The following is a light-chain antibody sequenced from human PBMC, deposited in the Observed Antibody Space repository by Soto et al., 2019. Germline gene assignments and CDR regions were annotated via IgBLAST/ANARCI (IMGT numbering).Light chain of an antibody. CDR3: SSYTSSSTPYV. CDR1: SSDVGGYNY. J-gene: IGLJ1*01. Sequence: QSVLAQPASVSGSPGQSITISCTGTSSDVGGYNYVSWYQQHPDKAPKLMIYEVSNRPSGVSNRFSGSKSRNTASLTISGLQAEDEADYYCSSYTSSSTPYVFGTGTKVTVL. V-gene: IGLV2-14*01. CDR2: EVS.